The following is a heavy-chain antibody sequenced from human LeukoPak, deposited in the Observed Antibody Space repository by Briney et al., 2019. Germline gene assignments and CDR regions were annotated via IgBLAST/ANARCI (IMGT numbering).Heavy chain of an antibody. CDR2: IRYSGRT. CDR1: GGSISSNTYY. V-gene: IGHV4-39*02. Sequence: SETLSLTCTVSGGSISSNTYYWSRIRQPPGKGLEWIGSIRYSGRTYYKPSLKSRVTLSVDTSKNQLLLNLRSVTAADTAMYYCAREFNGSPDYLGQGTLVTVSS. J-gene: IGHJ4*02. D-gene: IGHD6-25*01. CDR3: AREFNGSPDY.